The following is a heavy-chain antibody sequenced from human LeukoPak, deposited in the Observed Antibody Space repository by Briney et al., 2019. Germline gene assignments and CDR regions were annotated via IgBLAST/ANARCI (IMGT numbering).Heavy chain of an antibody. CDR2: IYYSGST. CDR3: ARAPYVPRAFDI. J-gene: IGHJ3*02. V-gene: IGHV4-39*07. D-gene: IGHD2-8*01. CDR1: GGSISSSSYY. Sequence: SETLSLTCTVSGGSISSSSYYWGWIRQPPGKGLEWIGSIYYSGSTYYNPSLKSRVTISVDTSKKQFSLKLISVTAAADTAVYYCARAPYVPRAFDIWGQGTMVTVSS.